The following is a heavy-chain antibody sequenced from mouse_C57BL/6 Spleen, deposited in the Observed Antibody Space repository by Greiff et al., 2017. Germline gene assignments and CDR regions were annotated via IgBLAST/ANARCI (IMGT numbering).Heavy chain of an antibody. CDR1: GFSLTSYA. D-gene: IGHD2-4*01. CDR2: IWTGGGT. CDR3: ARGGYDYDGFSYYYAMDY. Sequence: QVQLQQSGPGLVAPSQSLSITCTVSGFSLTSYAISWVRQPPGKGLEWLGVIWTGGGTNYNSALKSRLSISKDNSKSQVFLKMNSLQTDDTARYYCARGGYDYDGFSYYYAMDYWGQGTSVTVSS. J-gene: IGHJ4*01. V-gene: IGHV2-9-1*01.